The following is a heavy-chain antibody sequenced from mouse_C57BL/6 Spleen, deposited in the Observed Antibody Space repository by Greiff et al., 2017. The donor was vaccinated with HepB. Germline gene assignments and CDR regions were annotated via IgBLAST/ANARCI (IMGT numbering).Heavy chain of an antibody. CDR3: TRWLGYFDY. Sequence: VQLQQSGAELVRPGASVTLSCKASGYTFTDYEMHWVKQTPVHGLEWIGAIDPETGGTAYNQKFKGKAILTADKSSSTAYMELRSLTSEDSALYYCTRWLGYFDYWGQGTTLTVSS. V-gene: IGHV1-15*01. CDR2: IDPETGGT. CDR1: GYTFTDYE. J-gene: IGHJ2*01. D-gene: IGHD3-3*01.